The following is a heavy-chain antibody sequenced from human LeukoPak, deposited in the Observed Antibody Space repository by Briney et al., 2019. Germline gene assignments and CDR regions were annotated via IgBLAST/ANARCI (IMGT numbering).Heavy chain of an antibody. CDR2: ISSSSSYI. J-gene: IGHJ5*02. Sequence: GGSLRLSCAASGFTFSSYSMNWVRQAPGKGLEWVSSISSSSSYIYYADSVKGRFTISRDNAKNSLYLQMNSLRAEDTAVYYCARRGIAAYWFDPWGQGTLVTVSS. D-gene: IGHD6-13*01. CDR3: ARRGIAAYWFDP. V-gene: IGHV3-21*01. CDR1: GFTFSSYS.